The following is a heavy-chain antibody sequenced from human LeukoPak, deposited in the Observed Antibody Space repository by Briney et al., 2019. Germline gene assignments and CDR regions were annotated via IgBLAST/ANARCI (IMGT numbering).Heavy chain of an antibody. J-gene: IGHJ6*02. V-gene: IGHV1-69*13. CDR3: ARAKSAIRSITMVRGVIGGMDV. CDR2: IIPIFGTA. Sequence: ASVKVSCKASGGTFSSYAISCVRQAPGQGLEWMGGIIPIFGTANYAQKFQGRVTITADESTSTAYMELSSLRSEDTAVYYCARAKSAIRSITMVRGVIGGMDVWGQGTTVTVSS. CDR1: GGTFSSYA. D-gene: IGHD3-10*01.